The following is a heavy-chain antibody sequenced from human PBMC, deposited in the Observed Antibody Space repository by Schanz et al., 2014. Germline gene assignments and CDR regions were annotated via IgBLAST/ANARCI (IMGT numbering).Heavy chain of an antibody. CDR1: GFTFTNYG. J-gene: IGHJ4*02. V-gene: IGHV3-23*04. Sequence: EVQLVESGGCLEQPGGSLRLSCVTSGFTFTNYGMTWVRRAPGKGLEWVSFISRSGDNTKYADSVTGRFTISRDNSRNTLFLQMNSLRVEDTAVYYCAKDLGRSSGWTKPTKGDYWGQGTLVTVSS. CDR2: ISRSGDNT. CDR3: AKDLGRSSGWTKPTKGDY. D-gene: IGHD6-19*01.